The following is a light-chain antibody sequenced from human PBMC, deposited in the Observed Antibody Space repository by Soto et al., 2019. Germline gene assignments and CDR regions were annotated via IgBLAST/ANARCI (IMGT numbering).Light chain of an antibody. CDR3: QQYNSYPWT. CDR2: KAS. CDR1: QSISSW. J-gene: IGKJ1*01. V-gene: IGKV1-5*03. Sequence: DIQMTQSPSTLSASVGDRVTITCRASQSISSWLAWYQQKPGKAPKLLIYKASSLESGVPSRFSGSGSGTELTFTISSLQPDDFATYYCQQYNSYPWTFGQGTKVEIK.